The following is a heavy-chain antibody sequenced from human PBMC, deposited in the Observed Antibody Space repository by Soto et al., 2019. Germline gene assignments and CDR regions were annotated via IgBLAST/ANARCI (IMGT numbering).Heavy chain of an antibody. CDR1: GGTFNTYT. D-gene: IGHD3-16*02. J-gene: IGHJ4*02. V-gene: IGHV1-69*01. Sequence: QVQLVQSGAEVKKPGSSVKVSCKAAGGTFNTYTVTWVRQAPGQRHEWIGGIIPTFGTPSYAQKFQDRVTITADESTTFVYMELSSLTFDDTAVYYCARESGGDYVWGSNRPYYFDLWGQGTLVTVS. CDR2: IIPTFGTP. CDR3: ARESGGDYVWGSNRPYYFDL.